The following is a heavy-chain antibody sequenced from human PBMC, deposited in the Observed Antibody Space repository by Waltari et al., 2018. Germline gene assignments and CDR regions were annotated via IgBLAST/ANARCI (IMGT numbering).Heavy chain of an antibody. Sequence: QVYLQESGPGLVTPSQTLSLPCPVPGASLTHRRFYWIWIRHHPGKGLEWVGYIYSNGDTFYNPSLKSRVIISVDKSRNQLSLKMTSATAADSAVYFCARAGDSYYAMDVWGQGTTVTVSS. J-gene: IGHJ6*02. CDR3: ARAGDSYYAMDV. CDR1: GASLTHRRFY. D-gene: IGHD2-21*01. CDR2: IYSNGDT. V-gene: IGHV4-31*09.